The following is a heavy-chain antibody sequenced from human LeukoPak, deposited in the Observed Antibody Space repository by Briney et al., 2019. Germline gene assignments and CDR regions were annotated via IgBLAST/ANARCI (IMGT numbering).Heavy chain of an antibody. Sequence: GGSLRLSCAASGFTVSNYAMSWVRQAPGKGLEWVSSVGGSSRDTYYADSVKGRFTISRDNSKNTLFLQMDSLRAEDTALYYCAKEQSRRFDFVYWGQGTLVTVSS. CDR2: VGGSSRDT. J-gene: IGHJ4*02. D-gene: IGHD3-3*01. CDR3: AKEQSRRFDFVY. V-gene: IGHV3-23*01. CDR1: GFTVSNYA.